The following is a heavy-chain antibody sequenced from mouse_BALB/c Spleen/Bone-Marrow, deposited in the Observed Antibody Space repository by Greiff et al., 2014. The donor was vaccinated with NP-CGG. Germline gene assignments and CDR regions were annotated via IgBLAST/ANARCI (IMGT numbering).Heavy chain of an antibody. D-gene: IGHD2-14*01. Sequence: VQLQQPETVLARSGASVKMSCKASGYTLTNYWMHWVKQRPGQGLEWIGGIYPGNNDTGYNQKFKGKAKLTAVTSTSTAYMELSSLTNEDSAVYYCTIYYRWTLDYWGQGTTLTVSS. CDR2: IYPGNNDT. CDR1: GYTLTNYW. V-gene: IGHV1-5*01. CDR3: TIYYRWTLDY. J-gene: IGHJ2*01.